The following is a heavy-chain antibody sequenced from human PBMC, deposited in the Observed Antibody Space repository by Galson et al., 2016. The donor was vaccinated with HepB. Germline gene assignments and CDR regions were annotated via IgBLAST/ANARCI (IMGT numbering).Heavy chain of an antibody. Sequence: SETLSLTCSVSGVPITSGNHPWGWIRQSPGRGVEWIGSVYHSGSRSENPSLERRDTLSVDTTKNQFSLNLGSVTAADTGVYYCARQPMVAARKKGGVFDSWGQGILVAVSS. CDR2: VYHSGSR. CDR3: ARQPMVAARKKGGVFDS. CDR1: GVPITSGNHP. J-gene: IGHJ4*02. V-gene: IGHV4-39*01. D-gene: IGHD2-15*01.